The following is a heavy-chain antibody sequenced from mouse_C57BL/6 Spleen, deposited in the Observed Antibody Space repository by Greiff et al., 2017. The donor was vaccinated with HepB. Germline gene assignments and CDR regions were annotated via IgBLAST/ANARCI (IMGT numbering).Heavy chain of an antibody. D-gene: IGHD1-2*01. V-gene: IGHV1-63*01. CDR2: IYPGGGYT. CDR3: ASSHYGGGFAY. Sequence: QVQLQQSGAELVRPGTSVKMSCKASGYTFTNYWIGWAKQRPGHGLEWIGDIYPGGGYTNYNEKFKGKATLTADKSSSTAYMQFSSLTSEDSAIYYCASSHYGGGFAYWGQGTLVTVSA. J-gene: IGHJ3*01. CDR1: GYTFTNYW.